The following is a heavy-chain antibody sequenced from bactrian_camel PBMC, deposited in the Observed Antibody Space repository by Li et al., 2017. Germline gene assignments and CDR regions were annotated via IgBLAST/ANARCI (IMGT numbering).Heavy chain of an antibody. CDR2: VDSDGST. CDR1: GATQDIGC. CDR3: AASRRRLWVRYKLSDDEYNY. V-gene: IGHV3S55*01. J-gene: IGHJ4*01. D-gene: IGHD5*01. Sequence: HVQLVESGGGSVQAGGSLRLSCVASGATQDIGCMGWFRQAPGKEREGVAAVDSDGSTSYADSVKGRFTISKDNAKNTLYLQMNSLKPEDTAMYYCAASRRRLWVRYKLSDDEYNYWGQGTQVTVS.